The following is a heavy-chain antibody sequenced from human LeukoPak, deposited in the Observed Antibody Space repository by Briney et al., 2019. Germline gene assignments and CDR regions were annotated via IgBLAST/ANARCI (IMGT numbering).Heavy chain of an antibody. CDR2: IFYNEDA. D-gene: IGHD4-17*01. CDR1: GASMSHFY. V-gene: IGHV4-59*01. CDR3: AKGETVTTSPCDH. Sequence: SETLSLTCAVSGASMSHFYWNWFRQSPGKGLEWIGSIFYNEDANYNPSVKSRVTMSVDTSKSQFSLRLTSVTDADTAVYFCAKGETVTTSPCDHWGQGILVTVSS. J-gene: IGHJ4*02.